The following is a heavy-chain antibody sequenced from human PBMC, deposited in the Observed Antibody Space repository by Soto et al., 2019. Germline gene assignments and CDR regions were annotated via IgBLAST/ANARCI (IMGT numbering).Heavy chain of an antibody. J-gene: IGHJ4*02. CDR3: ASCYCSGGSCYGAFDY. CDR2: IYYSGST. CDR1: GGSISSSSYY. V-gene: IGHV4-39*01. D-gene: IGHD2-15*01. Sequence: SETLSLTCTVSGGSISSSSYYWGWIRQPPGKGLEWIGSIYYSGSTYYNPSLKSRVTISVDTSKNQFSLKLSSVTAADTAVYYCASCYCSGGSCYGAFDYWGQGTLVTVSS.